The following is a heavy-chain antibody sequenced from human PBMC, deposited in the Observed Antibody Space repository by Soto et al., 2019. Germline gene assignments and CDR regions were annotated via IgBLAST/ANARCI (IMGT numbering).Heavy chain of an antibody. D-gene: IGHD3-10*01. CDR2: IYYSGST. V-gene: IGHV4-39*01. CDR1: GGTLSSSSYY. Sequence: SETLSLTCTVSGGTLSSSSYYWVWLRQPPGKGLEWIGSIYYSGSTYYNPSLKSRVTISVDTSKNQFSLKLSSVTAADTAVYYCARHSYYYGSTYGCWLDPWGQGTLVTVSS. CDR3: ARHSYYYGSTYGCWLDP. J-gene: IGHJ5*02.